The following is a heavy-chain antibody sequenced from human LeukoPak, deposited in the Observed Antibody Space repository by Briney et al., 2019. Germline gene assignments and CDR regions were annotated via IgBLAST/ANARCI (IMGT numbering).Heavy chain of an antibody. CDR3: ARDLTAGDY. CDR2: IKQDGSEK. V-gene: IGHV3-7*01. J-gene: IGHJ4*02. CDR1: GFTFSSYS. D-gene: IGHD6-19*01. Sequence: GGSLRLSCAASGFTFSSYSMSWVRQAPGKGLEWVANIKQDGSEKYYVDSVKGRFTISRDNAKNSLYLQMNSLRAEDTAVYYCARDLTAGDYWGQGTLVTVSS.